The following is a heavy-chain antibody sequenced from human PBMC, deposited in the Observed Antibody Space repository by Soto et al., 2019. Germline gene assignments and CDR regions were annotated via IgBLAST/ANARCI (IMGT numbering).Heavy chain of an antibody. CDR2: INPHGGST. V-gene: IGHV1-46*01. CDR3: ARSSGGNSGITIEGTNWFAT. Sequence: QLVQSGGEVKQPGASVKVSCKAPRDTFTSYYINWVRQAPGHGLEWMGVINPHGGSTAYAQTCKGRITMARAASSSTVYKEVSRLTSEDSAMYYCARSSGGNSGITIEGTNWFATWRQGTLVTVSS. J-gene: IGHJ5*02. CDR1: RDTFTSYY. D-gene: IGHD1-26*01.